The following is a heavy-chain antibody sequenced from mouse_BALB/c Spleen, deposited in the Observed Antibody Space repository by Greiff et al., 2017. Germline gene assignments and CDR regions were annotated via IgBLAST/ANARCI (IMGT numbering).Heavy chain of an antibody. CDR2: ISYSGST. D-gene: IGHD1-2*01. CDR1: GDSITSGY. Sequence: VQLKESGPSLVKPSQTLSLTCSVTGDSITSGYWNWIRKFPGNKLEYMGYISYSGSTYYNPSLKSRISITRDTSKNQYYLQLNSVTTEDTATYYCARYEGTATPFDYWGQGTTLTVSS. V-gene: IGHV3-8*02. J-gene: IGHJ2*01. CDR3: ARYEGTATPFDY.